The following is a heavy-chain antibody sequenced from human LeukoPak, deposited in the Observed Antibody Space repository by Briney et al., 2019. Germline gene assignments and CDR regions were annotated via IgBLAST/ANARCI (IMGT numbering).Heavy chain of an antibody. CDR1: GFTFSSYG. J-gene: IGHJ4*02. V-gene: IGHV3-30*03. Sequence: GGSLRLSCAASGFTFSSYGMHWVRQAPGKGLEWVAVISYDGSNKYYADSVKGRFTISRDNSKNTLYLQMNSLRAEDTAVYYCARNELDYYDSSGYPSDYWGQGTLVTVSS. D-gene: IGHD3-22*01. CDR3: ARNELDYYDSSGYPSDY. CDR2: ISYDGSNK.